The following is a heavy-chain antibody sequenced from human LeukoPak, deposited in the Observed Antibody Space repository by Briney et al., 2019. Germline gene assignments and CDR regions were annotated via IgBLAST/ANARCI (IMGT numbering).Heavy chain of an antibody. Sequence: GGSLRLSCAASGFTVSSNYMSWVRQAPGKGLEWVSVIYSGGSTYYADSVKGRFTISRDNSKNTLYLQMNSLRAEDTAVYYCARDRQAPYSSSPNFDYWGQGTLVTVSS. CDR3: ARDRQAPYSSSPNFDY. D-gene: IGHD6-6*01. J-gene: IGHJ4*02. CDR2: IYSGGST. CDR1: GFTVSSNY. V-gene: IGHV3-53*01.